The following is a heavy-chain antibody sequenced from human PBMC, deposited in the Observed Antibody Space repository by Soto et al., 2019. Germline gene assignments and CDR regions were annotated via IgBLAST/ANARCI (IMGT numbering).Heavy chain of an antibody. D-gene: IGHD4-17*01. J-gene: IGHJ3*02. CDR1: GFTFSSYS. V-gene: IGHV3-21*01. CDR3: ARGSGLTPVDSLDI. Sequence: EVQLVESGGGLVKPGGSLRLSCAASGFTFSSYSMNWVRQAPGKGLEWVSSITGSSSYIYYADSVKGRFTISRDNAKNSLYLQMNSLRAEDTAVYYCARGSGLTPVDSLDIWGQGTMVTVSS. CDR2: ITGSSSYI.